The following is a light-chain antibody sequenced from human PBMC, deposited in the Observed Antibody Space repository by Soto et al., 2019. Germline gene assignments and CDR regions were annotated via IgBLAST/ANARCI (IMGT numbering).Light chain of an antibody. J-gene: IGKJ2*01. Sequence: EIVLTQSPGTLSLSPGERATLSCRASQSVSSHYLAWYQQRPGQAPRLLIYAASTRATGIPDRFRGSGSETDFSLTITRLEPEDFAVYYCQQYNDWPPYTFGQGTKLEIK. V-gene: IGKV3D-20*02. CDR2: AAS. CDR1: QSVSSHY. CDR3: QQYNDWPPYT.